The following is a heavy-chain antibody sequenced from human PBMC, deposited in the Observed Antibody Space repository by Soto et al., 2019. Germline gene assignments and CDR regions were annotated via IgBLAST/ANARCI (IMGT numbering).Heavy chain of an antibody. CDR3: ANSLQWLVRPHHYYYYGMDV. D-gene: IGHD6-19*01. CDR2: ISYDGSNK. Sequence: QVQLVESGGGVVQPGRSLRLSCAASGFTFSSYGMHWVRQAPGKGLEWVAVISYDGSNKYYADSVKGRFTISRDNSKNTLYLQMNRLRAEDTAVYYCANSLQWLVRPHHYYYYGMDVWGQGTTVTVSS. V-gene: IGHV3-30*18. J-gene: IGHJ6*02. CDR1: GFTFSSYG.